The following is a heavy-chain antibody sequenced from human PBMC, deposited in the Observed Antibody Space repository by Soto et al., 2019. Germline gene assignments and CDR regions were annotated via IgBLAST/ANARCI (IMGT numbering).Heavy chain of an antibody. D-gene: IGHD3-10*01. Sequence: EVQMLESGGGLVQPGGSVRLSCAASGFTFSYYAMSWVRQAPGKGLEWASSISGDGRGIYYADSLKGRFTISRDNSKNTLYLQMNSLRAEDTAVYYCAAGRPNSYFEYCGQGTLVTVSS. CDR1: GFTFSYYA. V-gene: IGHV3-23*01. J-gene: IGHJ4*02. CDR3: AAGRPNSYFEY. CDR2: ISGDGRGI.